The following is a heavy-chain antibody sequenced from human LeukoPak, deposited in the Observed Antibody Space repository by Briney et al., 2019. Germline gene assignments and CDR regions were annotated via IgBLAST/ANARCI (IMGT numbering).Heavy chain of an antibody. Sequence: GSLRLSCAASGFTVSDNYMSWVRQAPGKGLEWVSVIYSGGSTYYADSVKGRFTISRDNSKNTLYLQMNSLRAEDTAVYYCARDLRGYSYGYFSYMDVWGKGTTVTVSS. D-gene: IGHD5-18*01. CDR1: GFTVSDNY. V-gene: IGHV3-53*05. CDR3: ARDLRGYSYGYFSYMDV. J-gene: IGHJ6*03. CDR2: IYSGGST.